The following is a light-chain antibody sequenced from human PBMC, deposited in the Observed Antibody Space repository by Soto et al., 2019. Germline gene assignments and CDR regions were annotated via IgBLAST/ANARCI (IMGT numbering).Light chain of an antibody. CDR1: NIGSKN. J-gene: IGLJ2*01. Sequence: SYELTQPLSVSVALGQTARITWGGNNIGSKNVHWYQQKPGQAPVLVICRDSNRPSGIPERVSGSNSGNTATLTISRAQAGDEADYYCQVWDSSTEYVVFGGGTKLTVL. V-gene: IGLV3-9*01. CDR2: RDS. CDR3: QVWDSSTEYVV.